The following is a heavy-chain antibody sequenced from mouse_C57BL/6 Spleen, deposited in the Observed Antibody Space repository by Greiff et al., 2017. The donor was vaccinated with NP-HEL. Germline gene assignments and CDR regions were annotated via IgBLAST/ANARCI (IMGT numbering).Heavy chain of an antibody. CDR2: ISYDGSN. D-gene: IGHD2-4*01. Sequence: EVKLQESGPGLVKPYQSLSLTCSVTGYSITSGYYWNWIRQFPGNKLEWMGYISYDGSNNYNPSLKNRISITRDTSKNQFFLKLNSVTTEDTATYYCARDGDYDESAMDYWGQGTSVTVSS. CDR1: GYSITSGYY. V-gene: IGHV3-6*01. CDR3: ARDGDYDESAMDY. J-gene: IGHJ4*01.